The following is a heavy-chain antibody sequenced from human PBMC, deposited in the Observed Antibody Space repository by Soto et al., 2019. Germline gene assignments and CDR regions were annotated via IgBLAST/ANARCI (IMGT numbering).Heavy chain of an antibody. D-gene: IGHD2-2*01. J-gene: IGHJ6*02. CDR2: IWYDGSNK. CDR1: GFTFSSYG. Sequence: GGSLRLSCAASGFTFSSYGMHWVRQAPGKGLEWVAVIWYDGSNKYYADSVKGRFTISRDNSKNTLYLQMNSLRAEDTAVYYCARSVVVPAGMDVWGQGTTVTVSS. CDR3: ARSVVVPAGMDV. V-gene: IGHV3-33*01.